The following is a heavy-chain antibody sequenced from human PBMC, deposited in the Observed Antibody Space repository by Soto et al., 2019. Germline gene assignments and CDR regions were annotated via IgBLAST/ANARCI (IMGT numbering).Heavy chain of an antibody. V-gene: IGHV3-23*01. D-gene: IGHD3-3*01. CDR3: AKADDFWSGYHIYYYYGMDV. Sequence: GGSLRLSCAASGFTFSSYAMSWVRQAPGKGLEWVSGISGSGGRTYYADSVKGRFTISRDNSKHTLYLQMSSLRAEDTAVYYCAKADDFWSGYHIYYYYGMDVWGQGTTVTVSS. CDR2: ISGSGGRT. J-gene: IGHJ6*02. CDR1: GFTFSSYA.